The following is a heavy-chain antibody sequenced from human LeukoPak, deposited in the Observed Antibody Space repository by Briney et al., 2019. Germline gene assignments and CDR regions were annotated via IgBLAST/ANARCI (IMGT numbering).Heavy chain of an antibody. V-gene: IGHV4-59*01. CDR2: IYYSGST. CDR3: ARGRRVGATNYYYYYYMDV. D-gene: IGHD1-26*01. CDR1: GGSTSSYY. Sequence: SETLSLTCTVSGGSTSSYYWSWIRQPPGKGLEWIGYIYYSGSTNYNPSLKSRVTISVDTSKNQFSLKLSSVTAADTAVYYCARGRRVGATNYYYYYYMDVWGKGTTVTISS. J-gene: IGHJ6*03.